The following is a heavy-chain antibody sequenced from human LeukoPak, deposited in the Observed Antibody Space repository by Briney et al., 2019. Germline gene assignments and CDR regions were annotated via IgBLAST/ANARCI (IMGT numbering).Heavy chain of an antibody. CDR2: ISSSSSDI. CDR1: GFTVSSNY. CDR3: ATGYTSGTRIDY. Sequence: GGSLRLSCAASGFTVSSNYMSWVRQAPGKGLEWVSAISSSSSDIYYTDSVKGRFTISRDNANNFLYLQVSSLRAEDTAVYYCATGYTSGTRIDYWGQGTLVSVSS. D-gene: IGHD6-19*01. V-gene: IGHV3-21*01. J-gene: IGHJ4*02.